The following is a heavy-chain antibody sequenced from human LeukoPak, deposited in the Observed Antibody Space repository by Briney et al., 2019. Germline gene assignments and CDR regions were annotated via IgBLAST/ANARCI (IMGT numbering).Heavy chain of an antibody. D-gene: IGHD5-18*01. CDR2: IYFSGST. CDR3: ARRSVETVMARPFDY. CDR1: GYSISSGSYY. V-gene: IGHV4-39*07. J-gene: IGHJ4*02. Sequence: PSETLSLTCTVSGYSISSGSYYWGWIRQSPGKGLEWIGDIYFSGSTYYNPSLKSRVSMSQDTSKNQFSLKLYSVTAADTAVYYCARRSVETVMARPFDYWGQGTLVIVSS.